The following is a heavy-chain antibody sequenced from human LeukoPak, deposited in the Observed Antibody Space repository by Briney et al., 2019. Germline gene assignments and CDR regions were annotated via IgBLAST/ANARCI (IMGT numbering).Heavy chain of an antibody. CDR2: IYSGGSDT. CDR3: ASSSSSWYLFDY. Sequence: GEALKISWKGSGYSFTNYWIGWVRQMPGKALEGMGVIYSGGSDTRYSPSFQGHAAISADKSISTAYLHWSSLEASDTAMYYCASSSSSWYLFDYWGQGTLVTVSS. V-gene: IGHV5-51*01. J-gene: IGHJ4*02. D-gene: IGHD6-13*01. CDR1: GYSFTNYW.